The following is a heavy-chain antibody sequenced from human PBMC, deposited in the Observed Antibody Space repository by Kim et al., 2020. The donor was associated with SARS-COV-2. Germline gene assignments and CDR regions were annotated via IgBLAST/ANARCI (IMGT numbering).Heavy chain of an antibody. CDR1: GFTFSSYA. V-gene: IGHV3-23*01. CDR3: AKSPLPKAPSKENWFDP. J-gene: IGHJ5*02. Sequence: GGSLRLSCAASGFTFSSYAMSWVRQAPGKGLEWVSAISGSGGSTYYADSVKGRFTISRDNSKNTLYLQMNSLRAEDTAVYYCAKSPLPKAPSKENWFDPWGQGTLVTVSS. D-gene: IGHD2-21*02. CDR2: ISGSGGST.